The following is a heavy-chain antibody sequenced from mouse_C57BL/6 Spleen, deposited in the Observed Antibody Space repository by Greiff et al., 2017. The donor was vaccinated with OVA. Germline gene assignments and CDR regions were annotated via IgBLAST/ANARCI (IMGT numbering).Heavy chain of an antibody. Sequence: VQLQQPGAELVRPGSSVKLSCKASGYTFTSYWMDWVKQRPGQGLEWIGNIYPSDSETHYNQKFKDKATLTVDKSSSTAYMQLSSLTSEDSAVYYCARSRRREYYYAMDYWGQGTSVTVSS. J-gene: IGHJ4*01. V-gene: IGHV1-61*01. CDR1: GYTFTSYW. D-gene: IGHD1-2*01. CDR3: ARSRRREYYYAMDY. CDR2: IYPSDSET.